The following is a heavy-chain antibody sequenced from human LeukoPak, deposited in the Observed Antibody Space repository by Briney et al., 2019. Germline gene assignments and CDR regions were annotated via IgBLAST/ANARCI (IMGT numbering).Heavy chain of an antibody. J-gene: IGHJ4*02. CDR1: GFTFRNYA. D-gene: IGHD5-12*01. CDR3: ASDIVATMFY. Sequence: GGSLRLSCVASGFTFRNYAMHWVRQAPGKRLECVAVISYDGSNKYYADSVKGRFTISRDNSKNTMYLQMNSLRAEDTAVYYCASDIVATMFYWGQGTLVTVSS. CDR2: ISYDGSNK. V-gene: IGHV3-30*04.